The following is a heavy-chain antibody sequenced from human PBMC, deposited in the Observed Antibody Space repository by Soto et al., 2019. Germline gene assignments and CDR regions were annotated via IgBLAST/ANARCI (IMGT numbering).Heavy chain of an antibody. CDR2: IKSKTDGGTT. D-gene: IGHD3-22*01. CDR1: GFTFSNAW. Sequence: GGSLRLSCAASGFTFSNAWMSWVRQAPGQGLEWVGRIKSKTDGGTTDYAAPVKGRFTITRDDSKNTLYLQMNSLKTEDTAVYYCTTDSDYYDSSGSPYDAFDIWGQGTMGTVSS. CDR3: TTDSDYYDSSGSPYDAFDI. V-gene: IGHV3-15*01. J-gene: IGHJ3*02.